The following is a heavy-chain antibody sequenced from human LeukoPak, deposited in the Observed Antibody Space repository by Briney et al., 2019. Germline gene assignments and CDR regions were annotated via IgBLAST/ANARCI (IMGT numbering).Heavy chain of an antibody. CDR2: ISSSSSYI. Sequence: GGSLRLSCAASGFTFSSYSMNWVRQAPGKGLEWVSSISSSSSYIYYADSVKGRFTISRDNAKNSLYLQMNSLRAEDTAVYYCARGPYPWDYDFPNWFDPWGQGTLVTVAS. V-gene: IGHV3-21*01. CDR3: ARGPYPWDYDFPNWFDP. CDR1: GFTFSSYS. J-gene: IGHJ5*02. D-gene: IGHD3-3*01.